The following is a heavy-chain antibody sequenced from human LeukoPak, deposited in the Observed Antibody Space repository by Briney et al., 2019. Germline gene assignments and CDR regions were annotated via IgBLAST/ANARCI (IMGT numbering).Heavy chain of an antibody. CDR1: RGSISRSSYY. D-gene: IGHD1-26*01. CDR3: ARHWELLYVFDY. J-gene: IGHJ4*02. V-gene: IGHV4-39*01. CDR2: IYYSGST. Sequence: PSETLSLTCTVSRGSISRSSYYWGWLRQPPGEGLEWLGSIYYSGSTYYNPSLKSRVTISVDTSKNQFSLKLSSVTAADTAVYYCARHWELLYVFDYWGQGTLVTVSS.